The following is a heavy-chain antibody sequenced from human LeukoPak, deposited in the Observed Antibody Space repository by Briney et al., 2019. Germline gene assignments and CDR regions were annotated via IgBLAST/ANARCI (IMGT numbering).Heavy chain of an antibody. J-gene: IGHJ4*02. CDR1: GFTFEDYA. CDR2: INWNSGST. V-gene: IGHV3-9*01. CDR3: AKDSYCSPIVCYRGFDS. Sequence: GGSLRLSCAASGFTFEDYAVHWVRQVPGKGLEWVSSINWNSGSTAYADSVKGRFTISRDNAMNSLYLQMNSLRAEDTALYYCAKDSYCSPIVCYRGFDSWGQGTLVAVSS. D-gene: IGHD2-15*01.